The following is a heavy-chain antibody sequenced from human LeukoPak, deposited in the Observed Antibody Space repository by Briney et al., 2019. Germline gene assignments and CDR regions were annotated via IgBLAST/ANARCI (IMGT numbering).Heavy chain of an antibody. CDR3: ASSTGYSYGYFDY. CDR2: ISLSGGTT. V-gene: IGHV3-48*03. CDR1: TSV. D-gene: IGHD5-18*01. J-gene: IGHJ4*02. Sequence: SGGSLRLSCATTTSVMSWVRQAPGMGLEWVSAISLSGGTTYYADSVKGRFTLSRDNVQNSLYLQMNSLRAEDTAVYYCASSTGYSYGYFDYWGQGTLVTVSS.